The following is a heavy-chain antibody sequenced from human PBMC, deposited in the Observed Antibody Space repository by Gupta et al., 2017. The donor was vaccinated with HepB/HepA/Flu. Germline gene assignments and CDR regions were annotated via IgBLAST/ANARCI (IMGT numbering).Heavy chain of an antibody. V-gene: IGHV4-34*01. CDR1: GGAFSGYY. CDR3: ARGLPTVSV. CDR2: SKHSGST. J-gene: IGHJ4*02. Sequence: QVQLQQWGAGLLMPSETLSLTCAVYGGAFSGYYWSWIRQPPGKGLEWIGESKHSGSTNYNRSLKSRFTISVHRAKNQFSRKRSAVAAAVTVVYCCARGLPTVSVGGQGTLVT. D-gene: IGHD4-17*01.